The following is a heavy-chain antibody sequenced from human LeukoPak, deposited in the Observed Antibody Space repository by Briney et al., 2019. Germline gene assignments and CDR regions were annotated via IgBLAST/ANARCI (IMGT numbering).Heavy chain of an antibody. CDR2: IYYSGST. J-gene: IGHJ5*02. Sequence: SETLSLTCTVSGGSISSSSYYWGWIRQPPGKGLEWIGSIYYSGSTYYNPSLKSRLTISIDTSNNQFSLKLNSVTAADTAVYYCARSPGGVNNWFDPWGQGTLVTVSS. D-gene: IGHD2-8*01. CDR1: GGSISSSSYY. V-gene: IGHV4-39*07. CDR3: ARSPGGVNNWFDP.